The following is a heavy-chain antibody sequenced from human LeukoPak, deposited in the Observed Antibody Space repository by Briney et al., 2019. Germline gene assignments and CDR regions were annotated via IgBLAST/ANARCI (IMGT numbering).Heavy chain of an antibody. J-gene: IGHJ4*02. CDR1: GGSITSGGYY. D-gene: IGHD3-10*01. CDR3: ARGKFGESYYFEY. CDR2: IYHSGTT. V-gene: IGHV4-31*03. Sequence: PSETLSLTCSVSGGSITSGGYYWSWVRQHPGKGLEWIGYIYHSGTTLYNPSLKSRVTMSVDTSKNQFPLRLNSVTAADTAVYYCARGKFGESYYFEYWGQGTLVTVSS.